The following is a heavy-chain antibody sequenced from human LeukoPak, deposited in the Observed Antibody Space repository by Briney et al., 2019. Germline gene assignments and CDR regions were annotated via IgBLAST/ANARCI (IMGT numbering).Heavy chain of an antibody. Sequence: SQTLSLTCAISGDSVSSNSAAWTWIRQSPSRGLEWLGRTYYRSRWYNEYALSVKSRITINPDTSKNQFSLQLNSVTPEDTAVYYCARVTEKQYLPFDSWGQGTLVTVSS. CDR3: ARVTEKQYLPFDS. J-gene: IGHJ4*02. CDR2: TYYRSRWYN. D-gene: IGHD6-19*01. V-gene: IGHV6-1*01. CDR1: GDSVSSNSAA.